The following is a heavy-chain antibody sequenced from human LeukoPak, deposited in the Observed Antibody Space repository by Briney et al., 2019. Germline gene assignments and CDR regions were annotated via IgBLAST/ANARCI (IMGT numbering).Heavy chain of an antibody. CDR1: GGSISSGGYY. Sequence: PSETLSLTCTVSGGSISSGGYYWSWIRQHPGKGLEWFGYIYYSGSTNYNPSLKSRFTISVDTSKNQFSLKLSSVTAADTAVYYCARDRHLRGFDYWGQGTLVTVSS. V-gene: IGHV4-61*08. CDR3: ARDRHLRGFDY. D-gene: IGHD3-3*02. J-gene: IGHJ4*02. CDR2: IYYSGST.